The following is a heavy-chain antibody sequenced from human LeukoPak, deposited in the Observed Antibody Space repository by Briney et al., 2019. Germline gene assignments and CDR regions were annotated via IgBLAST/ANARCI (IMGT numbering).Heavy chain of an antibody. CDR3: AEDVSLVVVVAAALFDC. CDR2: LSYDGSNK. V-gene: IGHV3-30*18. D-gene: IGHD2-15*01. J-gene: IGHJ4*02. CDR1: GFTLNIYN. Sequence: AGGSLSLSCAASGFTLNIYNFRWARKAQGKGLEWVTLLSYDGSNKYHADSVKGRLTISRDNSKYTLYLQMNSLRAEDTAVYYCAEDVSLVVVVAAALFDCWGEGTLVTV.